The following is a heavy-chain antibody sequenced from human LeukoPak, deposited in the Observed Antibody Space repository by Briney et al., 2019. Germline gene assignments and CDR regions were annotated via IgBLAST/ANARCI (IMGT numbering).Heavy chain of an antibody. CDR3: ARSPRREYSSGWIDFDY. CDR1: GFTVSSNY. D-gene: IGHD6-19*01. J-gene: IGHJ4*02. CDR2: IYSGGST. V-gene: IGHV3-53*01. Sequence: GGSLRLSCAASGFTVSSNYMSWVRQAPGKGLEWVSVIYSGGSTYYADSVKGRFTISRDNSKNTLYLQMNSLRAEDTAVYYCARSPRREYSSGWIDFDYWGQGTLVTVSS.